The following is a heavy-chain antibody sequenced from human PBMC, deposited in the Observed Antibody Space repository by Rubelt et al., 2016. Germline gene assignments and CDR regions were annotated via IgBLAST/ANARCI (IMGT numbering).Heavy chain of an antibody. CDR3: ATDLNNYDSSEYYPSGY. J-gene: IGHJ4*02. V-gene: IGHV3-15*07. CDR2: IKSKTDGGTT. D-gene: IGHD3-22*01. Sequence: WVGRIKSKTDGGTTDYAGTVEGRFTISRDDSKNTLYLQVNSLKTEDTAVYYCATDLNNYDSSEYYPSGYWGQGTLVTVPS.